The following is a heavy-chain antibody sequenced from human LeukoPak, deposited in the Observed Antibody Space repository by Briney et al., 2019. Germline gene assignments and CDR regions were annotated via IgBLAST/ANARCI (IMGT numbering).Heavy chain of an antibody. Sequence: PSETLSLTCSVSGYSISSGYYWGWIRQPPGKGLEWIGSIYQSGTTSYNPSLKSRVTISVDTSKNQFSLKLSSVTAADTAVYYCARHSGLLHYYYYYYMDVWGKGTTVTVSS. CDR2: IYQSGTT. D-gene: IGHD2-15*01. CDR3: ARHSGLLHYYYYYYMDV. V-gene: IGHV4-38-2*02. J-gene: IGHJ6*03. CDR1: GYSISSGYY.